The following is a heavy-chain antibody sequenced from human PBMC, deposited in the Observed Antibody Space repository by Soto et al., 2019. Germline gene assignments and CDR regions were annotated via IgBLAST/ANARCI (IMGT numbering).Heavy chain of an antibody. Sequence: SETLSLTCTISGGSISSYYWSWLRQPPGKGLEWIGEFSHTESTRYNPSLKSRVTISVDTSRNQFSLKLSSVTAADTAVYYCARGVDSAKTGYWGQGTLVTVSS. CDR2: FSHTEST. V-gene: IGHV4-34*01. D-gene: IGHD5-18*01. J-gene: IGHJ4*02. CDR1: GGSISSYY. CDR3: ARGVDSAKTGY.